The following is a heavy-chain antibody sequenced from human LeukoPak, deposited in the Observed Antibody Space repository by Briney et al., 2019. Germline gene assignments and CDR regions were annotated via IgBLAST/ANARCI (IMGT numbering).Heavy chain of an antibody. CDR1: GFSFSSYE. Sequence: GGSLRLSCAASGFSFSSYEMNWVRQAPGKGLEWVSYISFSGNSIYYADSVKGRFTISRDNAKNSLYLQMNSLRAEDTAVYYCATLDYFDSSTYGDYWGQGTLVTISS. CDR2: ISFSGNSI. D-gene: IGHD3-22*01. V-gene: IGHV3-48*03. CDR3: ATLDYFDSSTYGDY. J-gene: IGHJ4*02.